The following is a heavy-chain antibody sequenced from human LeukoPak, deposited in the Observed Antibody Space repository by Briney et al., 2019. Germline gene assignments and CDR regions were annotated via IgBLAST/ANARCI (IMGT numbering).Heavy chain of an antibody. Sequence: PGGSLRLSCAASGFTFSSYAMSWVRQAPGKGLEWVSAISGSGGSTYYADSVKGRFTISRDNTKNTRYRQMNTRRAEETVVYNGAKDKAGHYFDYWGQGTLVTVSS. CDR3: AKDKAGHYFDY. CDR2: ISGSGGST. J-gene: IGHJ4*02. V-gene: IGHV3-23*01. D-gene: IGHD3-10*01. CDR1: GFTFSSYA.